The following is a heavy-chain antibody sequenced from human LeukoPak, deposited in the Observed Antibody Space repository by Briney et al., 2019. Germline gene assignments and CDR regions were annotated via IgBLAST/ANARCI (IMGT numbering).Heavy chain of an antibody. Sequence: GASVKVSCKASGYTFTGYYMHWVRQAPGQGLEWMGWINPNSGGTNYAQKFQGRVTMTRDTSISTAYMELSRLRSDDTAVYYCARDNPGDYFSRWFDPWGQGTLVTVSS. CDR3: ARDNPGDYFSRWFDP. CDR1: GYTFTGYY. CDR2: INPNSGGT. V-gene: IGHV1-2*02. J-gene: IGHJ5*02. D-gene: IGHD4-17*01.